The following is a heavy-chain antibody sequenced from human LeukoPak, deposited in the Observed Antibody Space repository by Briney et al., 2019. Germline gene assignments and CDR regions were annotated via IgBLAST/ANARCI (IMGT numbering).Heavy chain of an antibody. CDR1: GFTFSNAW. J-gene: IGHJ4*02. CDR2: IKSKTDGGTT. V-gene: IGHV3-15*01. CDR3: ARGPIPDY. Sequence: PGGSLRLSCAASGFTFSNAWMSWVRQAPGKGLEWVGRIKSKTDGGTTDYAAPVKGRFTISRDNAKNSLYLQMNSLRAEDTAVYYCARGPIPDYWGQGTLVTVSS. D-gene: IGHD2-2*02.